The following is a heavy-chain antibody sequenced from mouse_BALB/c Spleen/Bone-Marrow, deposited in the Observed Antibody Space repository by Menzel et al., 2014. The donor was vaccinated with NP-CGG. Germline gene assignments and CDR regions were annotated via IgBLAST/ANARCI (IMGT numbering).Heavy chain of an antibody. CDR2: IDPANGNT. CDR1: VFNIKDTY. Sequence: QLQQLGAELVKSGFSVKLLCTASVFNIKDTYMHCVNQSPEHGPEWIGRIDPANGNTKYDPKFQAKAIITPDTSSKSAYLFLSGLTSAEPAVYCCGRRGKYYDMAYWRQGTSVTVSS. CDR3: GRRGKYYDMAY. V-gene: IGHV14-3*02. J-gene: IGHJ4*01.